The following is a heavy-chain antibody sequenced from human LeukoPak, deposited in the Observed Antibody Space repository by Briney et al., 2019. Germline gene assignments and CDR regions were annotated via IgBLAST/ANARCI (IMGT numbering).Heavy chain of an antibody. J-gene: IGHJ4*02. CDR3: AKEGAPDGDHFDY. V-gene: IGHV3-7*01. CDR2: IGKDGSEK. D-gene: IGHD4-17*01. Sequence: GGSLRLSFVSCLFIYRRELMSGVRQARGRGREGVANIGKDGSEKYYVDSVKGRFTISRDNAKNSLYLQMNSLRAEDTAVYYCAKEGAPDGDHFDYWGQGALVTASP. CDR1: LFIYRREL.